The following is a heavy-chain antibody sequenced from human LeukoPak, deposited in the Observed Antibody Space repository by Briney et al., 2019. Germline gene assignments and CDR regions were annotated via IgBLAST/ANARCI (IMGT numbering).Heavy chain of an antibody. CDR3: IRVPY. V-gene: IGHV3-74*01. J-gene: IGHJ4*02. CDR2: ISSDGGNT. CDR1: GFTFNKYY. Sequence: GGSLRLSCAVSGFTFNKYYMHWVRQAPGKGLVWVSRISSDGGNTNYADSVEGRFTISRDNAKNTLYLQMNSLRAEDTAVYYCIRVPYWGQGALVTVSS.